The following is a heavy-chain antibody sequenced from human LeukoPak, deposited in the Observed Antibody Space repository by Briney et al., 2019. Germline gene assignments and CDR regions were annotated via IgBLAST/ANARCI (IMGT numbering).Heavy chain of an antibody. D-gene: IGHD5-18*01. V-gene: IGHV4-59*01. CDR1: GGSISSYY. Sequence: PSETLSLTCTVSGGSISSYYWSWIRQPPGKGLEWIGYIYYSGSPNYNPSLKSRVTISLHTSKNQFALKLSSVTAADKAVYYCARGYSYGDNWFDPWGQGTLVTVSS. CDR3: ARGYSYGDNWFDP. CDR2: IYYSGSP. J-gene: IGHJ5*02.